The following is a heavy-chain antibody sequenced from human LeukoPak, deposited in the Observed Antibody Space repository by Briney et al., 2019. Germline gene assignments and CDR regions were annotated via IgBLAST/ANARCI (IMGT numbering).Heavy chain of an antibody. CDR2: ISGSGGST. CDR1: GFTFSSYA. Sequence: PGGSLRLSCAASGFTFSSYAMSWVRQAPGKGLEWVSAISGSGGSTYYADSVKGRFTISRDNSKNTLYLQMNSLRAEDTAVYYCAKAQHLLPTAQNWFDPWGQGTLVTVSS. D-gene: IGHD1-26*01. J-gene: IGHJ5*02. CDR3: AKAQHLLPTAQNWFDP. V-gene: IGHV3-23*01.